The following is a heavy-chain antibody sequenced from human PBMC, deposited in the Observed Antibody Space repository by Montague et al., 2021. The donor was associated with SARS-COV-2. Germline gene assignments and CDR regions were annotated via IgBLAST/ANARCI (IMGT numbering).Heavy chain of an antibody. CDR3: ARDVVAAPGTFDY. CDR2: VSASGST. V-gene: IGHV4-4*07. D-gene: IGHD6-13*01. Sequence: SETLSLTCTVSGDSINYFHWSWIRQPSGKGLEWIGRVSASGSTNXNPSLNSRVTMSVDTSKKQFSLRLSPVTAADTAVYYCARDVVAAPGTFDYWGQGTLVTVSS. J-gene: IGHJ4*02. CDR1: GDSINYFH.